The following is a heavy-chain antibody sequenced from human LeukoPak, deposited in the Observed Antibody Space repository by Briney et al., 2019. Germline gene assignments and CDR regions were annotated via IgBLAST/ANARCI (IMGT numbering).Heavy chain of an antibody. Sequence: SETLSLTCAVYGGSFSDSYWSWIRQPPGKGLEWIGEIDRRGSTNYNPSLKSRVTISIDTSRNEFSLKLSSVTAADTAVYYCARDSNSRRFGYWGQGTLVAVSS. CDR3: ARDSNSRRFGY. CDR1: GGSFSDSY. J-gene: IGHJ4*02. CDR2: IDRRGST. D-gene: IGHD4-11*01. V-gene: IGHV4-34*01.